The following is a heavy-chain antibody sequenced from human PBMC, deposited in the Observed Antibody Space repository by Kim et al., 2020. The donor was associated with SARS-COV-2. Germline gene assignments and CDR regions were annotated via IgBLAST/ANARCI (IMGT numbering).Heavy chain of an antibody. CDR3: AKGPATTYYYGSGSYLDY. Sequence: GGSLRLSCAASGFTFSSYGMHWVRQAPGKGLEWVAVIWYDGSNKYYADSVKGRFTISRDNSKNTLYLQMNSLRAEDTAVYYCAKGPATTYYYGSGSYLDYWGPGTLGNLSS. V-gene: IGHV3-33*06. CDR2: IWYDGSNK. CDR1: GFTFSSYG. D-gene: IGHD3-10*01. J-gene: IGHJ4*02.